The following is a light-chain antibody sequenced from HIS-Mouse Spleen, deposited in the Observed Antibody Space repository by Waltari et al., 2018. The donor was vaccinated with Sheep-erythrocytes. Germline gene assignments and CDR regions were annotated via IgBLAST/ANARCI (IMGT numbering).Light chain of an antibody. J-gene: IGKJ1*01. CDR2: KAS. V-gene: IGKV1-5*03. CDR1: QSISSW. CDR3: QQYNSYSWT. Sequence: DIQMTQSPSTLSASVGDRVTITCRASQSISSWVAWYQQKPGKAPKLLIYKASSLERGVPSRFSGSGSGTEFTLTISSLQPDDFATYYCQQYNSYSWTFGQGTKVEIK.